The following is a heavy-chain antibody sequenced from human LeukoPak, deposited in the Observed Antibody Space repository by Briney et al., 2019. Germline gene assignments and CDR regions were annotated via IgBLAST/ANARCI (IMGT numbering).Heavy chain of an antibody. CDR1: GFTFSSYA. Sequence: GRSLILSCAASGFTFSSYAMHWVRQAPGKGLEWVAVISYDGSNKYYADSVKGRFTISRDNSKNTLYLQMNSLRAEDTAVYYCARTYSNYDAFDIWGQGTMVTVSS. CDR2: ISYDGSNK. J-gene: IGHJ3*02. CDR3: ARTYSNYDAFDI. D-gene: IGHD4-11*01. V-gene: IGHV3-30-3*01.